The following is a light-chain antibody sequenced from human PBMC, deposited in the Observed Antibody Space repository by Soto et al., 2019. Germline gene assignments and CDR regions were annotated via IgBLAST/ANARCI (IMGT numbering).Light chain of an antibody. CDR1: QGISNY. CDR3: QRYNSAPLT. V-gene: IGKV1-27*01. Sequence: IPMTQSPSSLSASVGDRVTITCRASQGISNYLAWYQQKPVKVPKLLIFAASTLQSGVPPRVSGSGSGTDFTLTTSSLQPEDVATYYCQRYNSAPLTFGGGTKVEPK. J-gene: IGKJ4*01. CDR2: AAS.